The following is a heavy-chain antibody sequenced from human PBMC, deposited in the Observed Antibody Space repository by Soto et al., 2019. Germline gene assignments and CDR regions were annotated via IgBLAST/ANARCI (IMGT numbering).Heavy chain of an antibody. D-gene: IGHD2-15*01. CDR2: ITNSGDDA. Sequence: EVQLLESGGDLVQPGGSLRLSCAASGFTFSSYAMTWVRQAPGRGLECVSVITNSGDDAHYIRSVKGRFTSSRDNSKNTLFLQMDSLRVEDTAVYYCEKGSAPWCSGVSSYLSDRWGQGTLVTVSS. J-gene: IGHJ5*02. V-gene: IGHV3-23*05. CDR1: GFTFSSYA. CDR3: EKGSAPWCSGVSSYLSDR.